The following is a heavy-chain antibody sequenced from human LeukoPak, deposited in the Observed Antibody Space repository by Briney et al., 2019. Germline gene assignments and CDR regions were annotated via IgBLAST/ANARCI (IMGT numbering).Heavy chain of an antibody. Sequence: GGSLRLSCSASGFTFSSYAMHWVRQAPGKGLEYVSAISSNGGSTYYADSVKGRFTISRDNFKNTLNVQLNSLRAEDTAIYYCAKAQSDCRSTSCYPMDALDIWGQGTMVTVSS. J-gene: IGHJ3*02. CDR3: AKAQSDCRSTSCYPMDALDI. CDR2: ISSNGGST. D-gene: IGHD2-2*01. CDR1: GFTFSSYA. V-gene: IGHV3-64*04.